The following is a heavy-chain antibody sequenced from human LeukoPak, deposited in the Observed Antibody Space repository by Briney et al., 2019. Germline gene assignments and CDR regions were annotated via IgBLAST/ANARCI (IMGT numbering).Heavy chain of an antibody. Sequence: GGSLRLSCAASGFTFSGYTMNWVRQAPGKGPEWVSSISGSGITTNYADSVKGRFTISRDNSKNTLYLQMNSLRAEDTAVYYCAKIGEFLEWLLQPVYWGQGTLVTVSS. CDR3: AKIGEFLEWLLQPVY. CDR1: GFTFSGYT. J-gene: IGHJ4*02. V-gene: IGHV3-23*01. CDR2: ISGSGITT. D-gene: IGHD3-3*01.